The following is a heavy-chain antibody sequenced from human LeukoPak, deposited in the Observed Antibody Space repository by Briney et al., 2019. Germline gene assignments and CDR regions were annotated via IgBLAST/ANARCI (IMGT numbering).Heavy chain of an antibody. CDR3: ARMYYYDSSGYNEDAFDI. J-gene: IGHJ3*02. Sequence: ASVKVSFKASGYTFTSYGISWVRQAPGQGLEWMGWISAYNGNTNYAQKLQGRVTMTTDTSTSTAYMELRSLRSDDTAVYYCARMYYYDSSGYNEDAFDIWGQGTMVTVSS. CDR1: GYTFTSYG. V-gene: IGHV1-18*01. D-gene: IGHD3-22*01. CDR2: ISAYNGNT.